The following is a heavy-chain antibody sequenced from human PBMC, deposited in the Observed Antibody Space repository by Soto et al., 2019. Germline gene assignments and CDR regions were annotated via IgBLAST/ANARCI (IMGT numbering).Heavy chain of an antibody. CDR3: TRIHGSGSYLPDY. V-gene: IGHV3-53*01. Sequence: GGSLRLSCAASGFTVSTSQMTCVRQAPGKGLEWVSVIFIGGTTQYAESVKGRFTISRDDSKTIAYLQMNSLKTEDTAVYYCTRIHGSGSYLPDYWGQGTPVTVSS. D-gene: IGHD3-10*01. CDR2: IFIGGTT. J-gene: IGHJ4*02. CDR1: GFTVSTSQ.